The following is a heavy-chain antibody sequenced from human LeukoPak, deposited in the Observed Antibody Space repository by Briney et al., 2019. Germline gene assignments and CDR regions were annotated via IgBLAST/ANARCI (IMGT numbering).Heavy chain of an antibody. CDR2: IKQDGSEK. J-gene: IGHJ6*03. V-gene: IGHV3-7*01. D-gene: IGHD1-26*01. CDR1: GFTFSSYW. CDR3: AGSYRGGSYPGYYMDV. Sequence: PGGSLRLSCAASGFTFSSYWMSWVRQAPGKGLEWVANIKQDGSEKYYVDSVKGRFTISRDNAKNSLYLQMNSLRAEDTAVYYCAGSYRGGSYPGYYMDVWGKGTTVTVSS.